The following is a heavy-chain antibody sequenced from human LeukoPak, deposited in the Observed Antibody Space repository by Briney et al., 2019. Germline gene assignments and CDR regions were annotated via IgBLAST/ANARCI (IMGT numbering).Heavy chain of an antibody. Sequence: GESLKISCKASGYTFTSYWIGWVRQMPGKGLEWMGIIYPGDSDTRYSPSFRGQITISADKSISTAYLQWSSLKASDTAMYYCARESYYYGSGSSQRRPFDYWGQGTLVTVSS. J-gene: IGHJ4*02. V-gene: IGHV5-51*01. CDR1: GYTFTSYW. CDR3: ARESYYYGSGSSQRRPFDY. CDR2: IYPGDSDT. D-gene: IGHD3-10*01.